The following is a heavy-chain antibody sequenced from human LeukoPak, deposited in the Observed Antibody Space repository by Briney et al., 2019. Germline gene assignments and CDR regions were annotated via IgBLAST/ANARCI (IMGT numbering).Heavy chain of an antibody. CDR1: GYTFTSYG. D-gene: IGHD1-26*01. CDR3: ASCDPVLCVGAKGHDAFDI. J-gene: IGHJ3*02. CDR2: ISAYNGNT. V-gene: IGHV1-18*01. Sequence: ASVKVSCKASGYTFTSYGISWVRQAPGQGLEWMGWISAYNGNTNYAQKLQGRVTMTTDTSTSTAYMELRSLRSDDTAVCYCASCDPVLCVGAKGHDAFDIWGQGTMVTVSS.